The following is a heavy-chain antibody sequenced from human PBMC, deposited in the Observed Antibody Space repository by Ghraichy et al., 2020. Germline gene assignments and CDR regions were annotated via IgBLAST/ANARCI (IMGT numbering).Heavy chain of an antibody. CDR3: AIGYCTTSSCNDRPWFDP. CDR2: IWYDGSKK. V-gene: IGHV3-33*01. D-gene: IGHD2-2*01. CDR1: GFTFSRFG. Sequence: SCAASGFTFSRFGMHWVRQAPGKGLEWVALIWYDGSKKYYADSVKGRFTISRDNSKNTLYLQMNSLRAEDTAVYYCAIGYCTTSSCNDRPWFDPWGQAPLVTVSS. J-gene: IGHJ5*02.